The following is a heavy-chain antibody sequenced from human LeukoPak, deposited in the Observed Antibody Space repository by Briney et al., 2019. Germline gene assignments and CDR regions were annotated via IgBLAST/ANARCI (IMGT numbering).Heavy chain of an antibody. J-gene: IGHJ5*02. CDR2: INHSGST. CDR3: ASHYYGSGSYANNWFDP. Sequence: SETLSLTCAVYGGSFSGYYWSWIRQPPGKGLEWIGEINHSGSTNYNTSLTSRVTISVDTSKNQFSLKLSSVTAADTAVYYCASHYYGSGSYANNWFDPWGQGTPVAVSS. D-gene: IGHD3-10*01. V-gene: IGHV4-34*01. CDR1: GGSFSGYY.